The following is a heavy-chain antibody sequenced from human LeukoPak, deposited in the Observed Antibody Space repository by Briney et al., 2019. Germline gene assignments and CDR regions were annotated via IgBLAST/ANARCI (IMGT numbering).Heavy chain of an antibody. D-gene: IGHD3-3*01. Sequence: SVKVSCKASGGTFSSYAISWVRQAPGQGLEWMGGIIPIFGTANYAQKFQGRVTITADESTSTAYMELSSLRSEDTAVYYCAREVYDFWSGKDFDYWGQRTLVTVSS. V-gene: IGHV1-69*13. CDR1: GGTFSSYA. CDR2: IIPIFGTA. J-gene: IGHJ4*02. CDR3: AREVYDFWSGKDFDY.